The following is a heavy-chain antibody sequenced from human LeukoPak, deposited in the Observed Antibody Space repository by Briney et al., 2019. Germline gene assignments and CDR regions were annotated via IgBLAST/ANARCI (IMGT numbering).Heavy chain of an antibody. D-gene: IGHD1-26*01. V-gene: IGHV1-3*01. Sequence: ASVTVSCTASGYTFTSYAIHWVRQAPGQRLEWMGWISAGNGNTKYSQNFQGRVTFISNTSATTAFMELSSLRSEDAAVYYCARDSGSGSNDYWGQGTLVTVSS. CDR3: ARDSGSGSNDY. CDR1: GYTFTSYA. CDR2: ISAGNGNT. J-gene: IGHJ4*02.